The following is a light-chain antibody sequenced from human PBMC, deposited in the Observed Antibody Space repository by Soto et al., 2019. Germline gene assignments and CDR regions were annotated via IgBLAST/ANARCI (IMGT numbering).Light chain of an antibody. CDR1: SSDVVTYNL. Sequence: QYGKTLAASVSGSPGQSISISCTGTSSDVVTYNLVSWYQQHPGKAPTVLIYEGTKRPSGVSNRFSGSKSGNTASLTISGLQTEDEADYYCYSFAGSTTFSYVFGPGTKVTVL. CDR2: EGT. J-gene: IGLJ1*01. V-gene: IGLV2-23*03. CDR3: YSFAGSTTFSYV.